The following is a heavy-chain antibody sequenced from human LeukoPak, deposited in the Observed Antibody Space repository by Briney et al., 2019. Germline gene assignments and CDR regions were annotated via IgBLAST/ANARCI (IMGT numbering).Heavy chain of an antibody. V-gene: IGHV3-7*01. D-gene: IGHD3-3*01. CDR3: VSGFLQWLY. CDR1: GFSFSSYW. J-gene: IGHJ4*02. CDR2: INPDGSNM. Sequence: GGSVTLSCAASGFSFSSYWMMWLRQAPGQGRAGVANINPDGSNMLYVDHVKGRFTISRDIAKNSLYQQINTLRAEDTAVYFCVSGFLQWLYWGQGTLVTVSS.